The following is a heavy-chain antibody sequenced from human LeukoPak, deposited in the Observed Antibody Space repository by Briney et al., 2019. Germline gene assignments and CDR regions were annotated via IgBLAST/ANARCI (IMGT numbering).Heavy chain of an antibody. Sequence: ASVKVSCKASGYTFTGYYMNWVRQAPGQGLEWMGWINPNSGGTNCAQKFQGRVTMTRDTSISTAYMELSRLRSDDTAVYYCARWGYCSGGSCYATDRFYDYWGQGTLVTVSS. D-gene: IGHD2-15*01. CDR1: GYTFTGYY. CDR3: ARWGYCSGGSCYATDRFYDY. V-gene: IGHV1-2*02. J-gene: IGHJ4*02. CDR2: INPNSGGT.